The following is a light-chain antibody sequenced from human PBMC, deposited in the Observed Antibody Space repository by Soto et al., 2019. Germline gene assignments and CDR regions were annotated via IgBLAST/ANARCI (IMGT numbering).Light chain of an antibody. J-gene: IGKJ4*01. CDR2: GAS. Sequence: EIVLTQSPGTLSLSPGERATLSCRASQSVSSSYLAWYQQKPGQAPRLLIYGASIRATGIPDRFSGSGSGTDFTLTISRLEPEDFASYYCQQYGSSPLTLGGGTKVEIK. CDR3: QQYGSSPLT. CDR1: QSVSSSY. V-gene: IGKV3-20*01.